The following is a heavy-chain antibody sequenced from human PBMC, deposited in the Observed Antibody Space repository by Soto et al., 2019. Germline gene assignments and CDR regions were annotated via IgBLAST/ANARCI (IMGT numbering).Heavy chain of an antibody. V-gene: IGHV1-46*01. CDR3: AREWYGSGSXPRTAAQYYHYYYGMDV. J-gene: IGHJ6*02. Sequence: ASVKVSCKESGYTFTSYYMHWVRQAPGQGLEWMGIINPSGGSTSYAQKFQGRVTMTRDTSTSTVYMELSSLRSEDTAVYYCAREWYGSGSXPRTAAQYYHYYYGMDVWGQGTTVTVSS. CDR1: GYTFTSYY. CDR2: INPSGGST. D-gene: IGHD3-10*01.